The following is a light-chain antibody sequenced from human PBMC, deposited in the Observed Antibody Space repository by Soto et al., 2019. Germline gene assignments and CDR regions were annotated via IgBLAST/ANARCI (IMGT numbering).Light chain of an antibody. Sequence: DIQITQSPSSVSASVGDRVTVTCRASQNVSTWLTWYQQTPGKAPNLLIYGASTLQRGVPSRFSGSGSGTEFTLTIRSLQPEDLAIYFCQPGSRLPFTFGQGTSVHFK. CDR1: QNVSTW. CDR2: GAS. J-gene: IGKJ3*01. CDR3: QPGSRLPFT. V-gene: IGKV1-12*01.